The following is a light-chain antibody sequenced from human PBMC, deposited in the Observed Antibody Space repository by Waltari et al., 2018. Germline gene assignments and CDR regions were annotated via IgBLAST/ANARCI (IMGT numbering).Light chain of an antibody. Sequence: QSVLTQTPSVSGAPGQRVIISCTGSSSNIRPGYDVHWYQQLPGTAPKLLLSGNTTRPSGVPDRFFGSKSGTSASLAITGRQAEDEAEYYCQSYDSSLSHWVFGGGTKLTVL. CDR2: GNT. CDR3: QSYDSSLSHWV. J-gene: IGLJ3*02. V-gene: IGLV1-40*01. CDR1: SSNIRPGYD.